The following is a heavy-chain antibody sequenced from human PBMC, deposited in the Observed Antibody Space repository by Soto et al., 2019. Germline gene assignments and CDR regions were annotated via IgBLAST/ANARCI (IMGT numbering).Heavy chain of an antibody. CDR3: SRGRIARGYHSYSYYYAYMDV. CDR1: GGSFSGYD. CDR2: INHSGST. J-gene: IGHJ6*03. Sequence: PSGTLALTGAVYGGSFSGYDWAGIRQPPGKGRGWIGEINHSGSTNYNPSLKSRVTISVDTSKNQFSLNPRSVHAADPGVYYSSRGRIARGYHSYSYYYAYMDVWGKGTTVTVSS. V-gene: IGHV4-34*01. D-gene: IGHD2-21*02.